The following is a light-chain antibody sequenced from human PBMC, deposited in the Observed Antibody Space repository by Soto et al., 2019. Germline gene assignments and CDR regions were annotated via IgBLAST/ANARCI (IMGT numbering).Light chain of an antibody. CDR3: HQYNSLYT. Sequence: DIQMTQSPSTLSASVGDRVTITCRASQSISNWLAWYQQKPGKAPNLLIYDASSLESGVPSRLSGSGAGTEFTLTISILQPDVFATYYCHQYNSLYTFGQGTKLEIK. CDR2: DAS. CDR1: QSISNW. V-gene: IGKV1-5*01. J-gene: IGKJ2*01.